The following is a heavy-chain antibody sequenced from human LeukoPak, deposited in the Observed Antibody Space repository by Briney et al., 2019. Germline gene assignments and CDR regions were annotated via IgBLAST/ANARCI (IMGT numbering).Heavy chain of an antibody. CDR2: FDPEDGET. CDR3: ATDHPSGSTMRGMDV. CDR1: RQTTYASF. V-gene: IGHV1-24*01. D-gene: IGHD5-12*01. J-gene: IGHJ6*04. Sequence: SEKLSHQFFRQTTYASFLPSVRHSTRNASEKPGTFDPEDGETIYAQKFQGRLTMTEDTSTDTAYMELSSLRSEDTAVYYCATDHPSGSTMRGMDVWGKGTTVTVSS.